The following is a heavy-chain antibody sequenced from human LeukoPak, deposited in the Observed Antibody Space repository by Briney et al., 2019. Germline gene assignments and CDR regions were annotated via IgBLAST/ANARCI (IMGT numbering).Heavy chain of an antibody. CDR1: GFTFSNAW. J-gene: IGHJ3*02. D-gene: IGHD2-15*01. Sequence: GGSLRLSCATSGFTFSNAWMSWVRQAPGKGLGWVGRIKSKTDGGTTDYAALVKGRFTILRDDSKNTLYLQMNSLKTEDTAVYYCTTDMNIVVVVAATGSTFDIWGQGTMVTVSS. CDR2: IKSKTDGGTT. CDR3: TTDMNIVVVVAATGSTFDI. V-gene: IGHV3-15*01.